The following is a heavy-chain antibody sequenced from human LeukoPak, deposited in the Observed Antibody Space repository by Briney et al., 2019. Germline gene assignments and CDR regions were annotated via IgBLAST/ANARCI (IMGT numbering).Heavy chain of an antibody. Sequence: ASVKVSCKASGYTFTGYYMHWVRQAPGQGLEWMGWINPNSGGTNYAQKFQGRVTMTRDTSTSTAYMELSRLRSDDTAVYYCARGDRLRDRLLAIDYWGQGTLVTVSS. J-gene: IGHJ4*02. CDR1: GYTFTGYY. CDR2: INPNSGGT. CDR3: ARGDRLRDRLLAIDY. V-gene: IGHV1-2*02. D-gene: IGHD3-3*01.